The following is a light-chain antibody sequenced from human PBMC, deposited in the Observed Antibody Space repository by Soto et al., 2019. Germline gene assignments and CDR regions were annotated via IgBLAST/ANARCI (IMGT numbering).Light chain of an antibody. J-gene: IGLJ1*01. Sequence: QTVVSQEPSFSVSPGETVTLTCGLTSASVLTSYYPSWYQQTPGQAPRTLIYSTNIRSSGVPDRFSGSKSGTSASLAITGLQAEDEADYYCQSYDSSLNGYVFGTGTKLTVL. CDR2: STN. V-gene: IGLV8-61*01. CDR1: SASVLTSYY. CDR3: QSYDSSLNGYV.